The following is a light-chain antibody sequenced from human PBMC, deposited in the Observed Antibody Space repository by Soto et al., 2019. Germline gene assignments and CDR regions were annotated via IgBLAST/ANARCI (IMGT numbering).Light chain of an antibody. CDR3: QQYNNWPLT. CDR2: GAS. J-gene: IGKJ4*01. CDR1: QSVTNN. V-gene: IGKV3-15*01. Sequence: DIVMTQSPATLSVSPGERATVPCRASQSVTNNLAWYQQKPGQAPRLLIYGASTRATGIPARFSGSGYGTEFTLTISSLQSEDFAVYYCQQYNNWPLTFGGGTKVDIK.